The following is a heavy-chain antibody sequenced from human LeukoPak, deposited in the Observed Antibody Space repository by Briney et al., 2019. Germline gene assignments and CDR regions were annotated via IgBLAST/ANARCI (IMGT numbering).Heavy chain of an antibody. V-gene: IGHV4-59*08. D-gene: IGHD6-13*01. Sequence: PSETLSLTCTVSGGSIRSYYWSWIRQPPGKGLEWIGYIHYTGSTNYNPSLKSRVTISVDTSKNQFSLQLNSVTATDTAVYFCARHSSSWYPDYWGQEPWSPSPQ. CDR1: GGSIRSYY. CDR3: ARHSSSWYPDY. CDR2: IHYTGST. J-gene: IGHJ4*01.